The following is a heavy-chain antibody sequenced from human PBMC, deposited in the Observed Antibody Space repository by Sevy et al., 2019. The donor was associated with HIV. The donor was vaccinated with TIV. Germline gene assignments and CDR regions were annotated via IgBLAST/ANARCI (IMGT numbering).Heavy chain of an antibody. CDR2: KESGGQT. J-gene: IGHJ4*02. CDR3: ARMTSTWSIDS. V-gene: IGHV3-53*01. Sequence: GGSLRLSCAASGFSVSSYYMGWVRQAPGKGLEWVSTKESGGQTYYADSVRGRFTIARDESANNLFLKLNNLRAEDTGVYYCARMTSTWSIDSWGQGTLVTVSS. CDR1: GFSVSSYY.